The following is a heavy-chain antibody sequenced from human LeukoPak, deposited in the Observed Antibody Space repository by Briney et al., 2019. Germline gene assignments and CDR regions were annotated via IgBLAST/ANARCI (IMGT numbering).Heavy chain of an antibody. CDR3: AKNPYKYYFDY. Sequence: ASVKVSCKASGYTFTGYYMHWVRQAPGQGLEWMGWINPNSGDTNYAQKFQGRVTMTRDTSIRTAYLELSGLRSDDTAVYYCAKNPYKYYFDYWGQGTLVTVSS. J-gene: IGHJ4*02. CDR2: INPNSGDT. D-gene: IGHD5-24*01. V-gene: IGHV1-2*02. CDR1: GYTFTGYY.